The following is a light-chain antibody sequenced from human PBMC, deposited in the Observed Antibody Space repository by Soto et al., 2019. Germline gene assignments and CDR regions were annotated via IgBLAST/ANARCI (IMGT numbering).Light chain of an antibody. V-gene: IGKV1-5*03. J-gene: IGKJ1*01. Sequence: DIHMTQSPSTLSGSVGDRVTITCRASQTISSWLAWYQQQPGKAPKVLIYKASTLKSGVPSRFSGSGARTECPPTISSLQPDDFATYYCQHYNSYSEAFGQGTKVDIK. CDR3: QHYNSYSEA. CDR2: KAS. CDR1: QTISSW.